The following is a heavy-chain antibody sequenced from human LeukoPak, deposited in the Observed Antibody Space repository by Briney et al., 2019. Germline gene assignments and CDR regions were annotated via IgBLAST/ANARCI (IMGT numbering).Heavy chain of an antibody. Sequence: ASVKVSCKASGYTFTSYGIIWVRQAPGQGLEWMGWISGYNGDTNFAQKLQGRVTLTTDSSTSTAYMELRSVRSDDTAVYYCARDGAGWRTGVDYWGQGTLVTVSS. V-gene: IGHV1-18*01. CDR1: GYTFTSYG. CDR2: ISGYNGDT. J-gene: IGHJ4*02. CDR3: ARDGAGWRTGVDY. D-gene: IGHD4/OR15-4a*01.